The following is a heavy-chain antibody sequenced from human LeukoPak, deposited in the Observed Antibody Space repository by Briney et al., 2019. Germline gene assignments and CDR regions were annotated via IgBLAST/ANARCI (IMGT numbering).Heavy chain of an antibody. CDR3: ARWVNSGSYKLYYGVDV. CDR2: ISSAGNYI. Sequence: GRSLRLSCAASGFTLSSYSMNWVRQAPGKGLEWVSSISSAGNYIYYADSVKGRFTISRDNAKNSLYLQVNSLRAEDTAVYYCARWVNSGSYKLYYGVDVWGQGTTVTVSS. J-gene: IGHJ6*02. V-gene: IGHV3-21*01. CDR1: GFTLSSYS. D-gene: IGHD1-26*01.